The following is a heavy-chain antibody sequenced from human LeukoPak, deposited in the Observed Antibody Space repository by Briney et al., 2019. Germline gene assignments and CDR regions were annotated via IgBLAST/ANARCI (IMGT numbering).Heavy chain of an antibody. Sequence: GGSLRLSCAASGFTFSSYAMSWVRQAPGKGLEWVSAISGSGGSTYYADSMKGRFTISRDNSKNTLYLQMNSLRAEDTAVYYCAKDPRYWHSGIPHYWGQGTLVTVSS. CDR2: ISGSGGST. D-gene: IGHD1-26*01. V-gene: IGHV3-23*01. CDR3: AKDPRYWHSGIPHY. CDR1: GFTFSSYA. J-gene: IGHJ4*02.